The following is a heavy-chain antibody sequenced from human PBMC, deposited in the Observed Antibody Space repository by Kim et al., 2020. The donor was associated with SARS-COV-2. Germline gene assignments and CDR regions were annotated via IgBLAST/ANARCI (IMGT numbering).Heavy chain of an antibody. CDR1: GFTFSSYA. J-gene: IGHJ4*02. CDR3: VKTSYYDFWSGYYPFDY. CDR2: ISSNGGST. Sequence: GGSLRLSCSASGFTFSSYAMHWVRQAPGKGLEYVSAISSNGGSTYYADSVKGRFTISRDNSKNTLYLQMSSLRAEDTAVYYCVKTSYYDFWSGYYPFDYWGQGTLVTVSS. D-gene: IGHD3-3*01. V-gene: IGHV3-64D*09.